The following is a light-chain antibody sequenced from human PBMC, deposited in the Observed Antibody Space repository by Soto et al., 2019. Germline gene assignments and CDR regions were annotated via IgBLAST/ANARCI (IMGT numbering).Light chain of an antibody. CDR1: SSDVCRYNY. J-gene: IGLJ1*01. CDR2: EVS. Sequence: QSALTQPASVSGSPGQSIAISCTGTSSDVCRYNYVSWYQQHPGKAPKLMIYEVSNRPSGVSIRFSGSKSGNTASLTISGLQAEDEADYYCSAYTTSSTTLYVFGTGTKLTVL. CDR3: SAYTTSSTTLYV. V-gene: IGLV2-14*01.